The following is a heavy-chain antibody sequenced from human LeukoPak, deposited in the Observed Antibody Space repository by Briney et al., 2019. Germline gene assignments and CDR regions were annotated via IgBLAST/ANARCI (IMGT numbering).Heavy chain of an antibody. CDR1: GFTFSNYW. CDR3: AREAGGPVDY. V-gene: IGHV3-74*01. CDR2: IYTDGSST. J-gene: IGHJ4*02. D-gene: IGHD3-16*01. Sequence: GGSLRLSCAGSGFTFSNYWMHWVRQAPGKGLVWVSRIYTDGSSTDYADSVKGRFTISRDNAKNMLYLQMNSLRAEDTAVYYCAREAGGPVDYWGRGTLVTVSS.